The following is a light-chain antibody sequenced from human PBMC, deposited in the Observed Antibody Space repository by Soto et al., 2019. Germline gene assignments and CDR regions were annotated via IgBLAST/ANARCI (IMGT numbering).Light chain of an antibody. CDR1: QSVSSSY. V-gene: IGKV3-20*01. Sequence: EIVLTQSPGTLSFSPGERATFSCRASQSVSSSYIAWYQQKRGQAPRRLIYGASIRATGIPDRFSGSGSGTDFTLTISRLEPEDFALYYCQQYHTSPLTFGQGTKVEIX. CDR2: GAS. CDR3: QQYHTSPLT. J-gene: IGKJ1*01.